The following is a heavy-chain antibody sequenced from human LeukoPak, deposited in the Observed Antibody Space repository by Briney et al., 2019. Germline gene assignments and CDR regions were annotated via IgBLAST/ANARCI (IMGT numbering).Heavy chain of an antibody. V-gene: IGHV1-46*01. D-gene: IGHD3-22*01. CDR2: INPSGGSA. J-gene: IGHJ6*03. CDR1: GYTFTSYY. Sequence: ASVKVSCKASGYTFTSYYMHWVRQAPGQGLEWMGIINPSGGSASYAQKFQGRVTMTRDMSTSTVYMELSSLRSEDTAVYYCARDGADSSGDYYYYMDVWGKGTTVTVSS. CDR3: ARDGADSSGDYYYYMDV.